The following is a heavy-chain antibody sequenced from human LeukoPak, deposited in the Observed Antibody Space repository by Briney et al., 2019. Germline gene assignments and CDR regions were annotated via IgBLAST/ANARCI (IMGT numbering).Heavy chain of an antibody. J-gene: IGHJ4*02. Sequence: ASVKVSCKASGFTFSGYYMHWVRQAPGQGLEWMAWISPNSGGTNYVQKFQGRVTVTRDTSISADYMEINGLTSDDTALYYCAREPSGSGGYDYWGQGTLVTVSS. V-gene: IGHV1-2*02. D-gene: IGHD3-10*01. CDR2: ISPNSGGT. CDR1: GFTFSGYY. CDR3: AREPSGSGGYDY.